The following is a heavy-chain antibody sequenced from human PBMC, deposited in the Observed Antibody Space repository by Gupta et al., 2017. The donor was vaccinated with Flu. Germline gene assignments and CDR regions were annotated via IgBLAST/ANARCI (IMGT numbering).Heavy chain of an antibody. J-gene: IGHJ4*02. Sequence: EVQLLESGGGLVQPGGSLRLSCAASGFTFSSYAMSWVRQAPGKGLEWVSAISGSGGSTYYADSVKGRFTISRDNSKNTLYLQMNSLRAEDTAVYYCAKDLERYCSGGSCYYFDYWGQGTLVTVSS. CDR1: GFTFSSYA. D-gene: IGHD2-15*01. V-gene: IGHV3-23*01. CDR2: ISGSGGST. CDR3: AKDLERYCSGGSCYYFDY.